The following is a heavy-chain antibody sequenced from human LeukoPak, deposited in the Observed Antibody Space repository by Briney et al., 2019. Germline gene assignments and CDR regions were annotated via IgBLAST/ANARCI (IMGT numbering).Heavy chain of an antibody. CDR2: IYYSGST. CDR3: AKDLKVVNTYDNWFDP. CDR1: GGSISSSSYY. D-gene: IGHD2-15*01. Sequence: PSETLSLTCTVSGGSISSSSYYWGWIRQPPGKGLEWIGSIYYSGSTYYNPSLKSRVTISVDTSKNQFSLKLSSVTAADTAVYYCAKDLKVVNTYDNWFDPWGQGTLVTVSS. J-gene: IGHJ5*02. V-gene: IGHV4-39*07.